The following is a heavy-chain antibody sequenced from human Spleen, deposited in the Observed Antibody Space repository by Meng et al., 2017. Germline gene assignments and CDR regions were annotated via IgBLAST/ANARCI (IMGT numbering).Heavy chain of an antibody. CDR1: GFTFSDYY. D-gene: IGHD1-14*01. CDR3: AKDNHY. Sequence: QVQLVESGGGLVKPGGSLRLSCAASGFTFSDYYMSWIRQAPEKGLEWISFISPSGTTIYYTDSVRGRFTISRDNSRNMLYLQMSSLRAEDTALYYCAKDNHYWGQGTLVTVSS. CDR2: ISPSGTTI. V-gene: IGHV3-11*04. J-gene: IGHJ4*02.